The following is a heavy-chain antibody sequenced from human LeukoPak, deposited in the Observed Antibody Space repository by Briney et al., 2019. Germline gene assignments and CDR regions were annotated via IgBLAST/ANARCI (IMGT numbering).Heavy chain of an antibody. V-gene: IGHV3-49*03. CDR2: IRSKSYGGAT. D-gene: IGHD3-16*02. CDR1: GFTFGDYA. J-gene: IGHJ4*02. Sequence: GGSLRLSCTVSGFTFGDYAMGWFRQAPGKGLEWVGFIRSKSYGGATEYAASLKGGFTISRDDSKSIACLQMNSLKTEDTAVYYCTRGVINFYYFDYWGQGTLVTVSS. CDR3: TRGVINFYYFDY.